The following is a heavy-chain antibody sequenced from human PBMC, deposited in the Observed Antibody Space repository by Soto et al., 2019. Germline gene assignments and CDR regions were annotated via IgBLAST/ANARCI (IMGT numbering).Heavy chain of an antibody. CDR2: TSYDGSKK. CDR3: ARVGFDNTGYYYFLDH. Sequence: QELLVESGGGVVQPGRSLRLSCAATGFTFSTYAMHWVRQAPGKGLEWVALTSYDGSKKYHADSVRGRFTISRDNSKNTLYLQMNNLRPEDTAVYYCARVGFDNTGYYYFLDHWGQGTLVTVSS. J-gene: IGHJ4*02. D-gene: IGHD3-22*01. CDR1: GFTFSTYA. V-gene: IGHV3-30*03.